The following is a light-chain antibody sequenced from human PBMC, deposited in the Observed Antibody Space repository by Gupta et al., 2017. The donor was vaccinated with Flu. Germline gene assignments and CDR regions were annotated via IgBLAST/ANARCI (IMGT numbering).Light chain of an antibody. CDR1: QDVINY. CDR2: AAS. J-gene: IGKJ1*01. CDR3: QQGNSTPRT. Sequence: PAFLSASVGYRVTITCRESQDVINYLGWDQQKPGKAPKLLIYAASTLEGGVPSRFSGSGSGTDFTLTINRLQPEDFANYYGQQGNSTPRTFGRGTTVEIK. V-gene: IGKV1-39*01.